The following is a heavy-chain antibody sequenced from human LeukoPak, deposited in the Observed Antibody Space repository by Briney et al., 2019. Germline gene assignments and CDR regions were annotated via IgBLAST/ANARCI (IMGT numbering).Heavy chain of an antibody. CDR3: ATAGTAGIYYYGMDV. CDR2: ISGSGGST. Sequence: GGCLRLSCAASGFTFSSYAMSWVRQAPGKGLEWVSAISGSGGSTYYADSVKGRFTISRDNSKNTLYLQMNSLRAEDTAVYYCATAGTAGIYYYGMDVWGQGTTVTVSS. V-gene: IGHV3-23*01. CDR1: GFTFSSYA. D-gene: IGHD6-19*01. J-gene: IGHJ6*02.